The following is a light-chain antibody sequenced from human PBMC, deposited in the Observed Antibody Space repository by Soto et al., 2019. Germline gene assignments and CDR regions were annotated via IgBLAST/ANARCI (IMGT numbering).Light chain of an antibody. CDR2: EVT. Sequence: QSALTQPASVSGSPGQSITISCTGTSSDVGGYNYVSWYQQRPGKAPQLIIYEVTNRPSGISVRFSGSKSGNTASLTIAGLQAEDEADYYCNSYTNTGNVVFGGGTKLTVL. CDR1: SSDVGGYNY. J-gene: IGLJ2*01. V-gene: IGLV2-14*01. CDR3: NSYTNTGNVV.